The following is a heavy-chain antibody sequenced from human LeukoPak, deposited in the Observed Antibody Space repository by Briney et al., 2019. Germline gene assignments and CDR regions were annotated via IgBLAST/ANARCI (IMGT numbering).Heavy chain of an antibody. CDR3: ARDLGYYDSSGYYRGAEYFQH. J-gene: IGHJ1*01. V-gene: IGHV3-48*04. CDR1: GFTLSTYR. CDR2: ISSSSHSI. D-gene: IGHD3-22*01. Sequence: GGSLRLSCAASGFTLSTYRMYWVRQAPGKGLEWLSDISSSSHSIYYTDSVKGRFTIFRDNAKSSLYLQMNSLRAEDTAVYYCARDLGYYDSSGYYRGAEYFQHWGQGTLVTVPS.